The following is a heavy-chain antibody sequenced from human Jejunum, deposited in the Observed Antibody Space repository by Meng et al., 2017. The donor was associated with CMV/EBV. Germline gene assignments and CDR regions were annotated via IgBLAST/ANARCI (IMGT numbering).Heavy chain of an antibody. V-gene: IGHV2-5*02. CDR2: IYRGDDK. Sequence: QYTLKGSGPTLVKPTQTLTRACSFSGFSPSTSGEGVGWIRQPPGKALEWLALIYRGDDKRYSPSINSRLTIAKDTSKNEVVLTLTNMGPIDTGTYYCAHFVGGYYPSRPDYWGQGTLVTVSS. CDR1: GFSPSTSGEG. J-gene: IGHJ4*02. D-gene: IGHD1-26*01. CDR3: AHFVGGYYPSRPDY.